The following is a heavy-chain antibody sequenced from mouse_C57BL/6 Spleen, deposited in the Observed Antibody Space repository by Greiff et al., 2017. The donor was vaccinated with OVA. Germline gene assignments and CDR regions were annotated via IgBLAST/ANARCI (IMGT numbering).Heavy chain of an antibody. Sequence: VQLQQSGPELVKPGASVKISCKASGYSFTSYYIHWVKQRPGQGLEWIGWIYPGSGNPTSNEKFKGKATLTADTYSSTAYMQLNMLTSEDSAVYCSARWNTTVSLNYWGQGTTLTVSS. CDR2: IYPGSGNP. V-gene: IGHV1-66*01. CDR3: ARWNTTVSLNY. J-gene: IGHJ2*01. CDR1: GYSFTSYY. D-gene: IGHD1-1*01.